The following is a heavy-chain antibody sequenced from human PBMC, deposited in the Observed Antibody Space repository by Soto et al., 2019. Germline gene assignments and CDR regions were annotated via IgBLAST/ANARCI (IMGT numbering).Heavy chain of an antibody. CDR1: GGSISNYY. J-gene: IGHJ6*03. CDR2: IYYSGST. D-gene: IGHD6-13*01. CDR3: AGSWANYHSYYYMDG. V-gene: IGHV4-59*01. Sequence: QVQLQESGPGLVKPSETLSLICTISGGSISNYYWSWIRQPPGKGLEWIGYIYYSGSTSYNPSLKRPVALSVDTSKNQFSLILTSVTAADTAVYFCAGSWANYHSYYYMDGWGKGTTVTVSS.